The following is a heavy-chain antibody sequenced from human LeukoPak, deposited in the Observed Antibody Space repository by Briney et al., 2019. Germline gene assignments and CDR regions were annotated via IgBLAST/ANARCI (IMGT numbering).Heavy chain of an antibody. V-gene: IGHV1-2*02. CDR1: GYTSTGYY. CDR3: ARDLPGYYYDSSGYPHPIAFDI. Sequence: ASVKVSCKASGYTSTGYYMHWVRQAPGQGLEWMGWISPNSGGTNYAQKFQGRVTMTRDTSISTAYMELSRLRSDDTAVYYCARDLPGYYYDSSGYPHPIAFDIWGQGTMVTVSS. CDR2: ISPNSGGT. D-gene: IGHD3-22*01. J-gene: IGHJ3*02.